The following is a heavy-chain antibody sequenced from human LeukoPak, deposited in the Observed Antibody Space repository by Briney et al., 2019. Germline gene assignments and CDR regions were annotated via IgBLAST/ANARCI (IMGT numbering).Heavy chain of an antibody. CDR2: IDWDDDK. Sequence: SGPALVKPTQTLTLTRTFSGFSLSTSGMCVSWIRQPPGKALEWLARIDWDDDKYYSTSLKTRLTIYKDTSKNQVVLTMTNMDPVDTATYYCARMSGELLQSFDIWGQGTMVTVSS. D-gene: IGHD1-26*01. CDR1: GFSLSTSGMC. CDR3: ARMSGELLQSFDI. J-gene: IGHJ3*02. V-gene: IGHV2-70*11.